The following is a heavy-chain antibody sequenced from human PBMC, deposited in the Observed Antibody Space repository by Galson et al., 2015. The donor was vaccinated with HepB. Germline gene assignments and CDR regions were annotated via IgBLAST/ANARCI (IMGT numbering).Heavy chain of an antibody. CDR1: GYTLTELS. J-gene: IGHJ2*01. V-gene: IGHV1-24*01. CDR2: FDPEDGET. CDR3: ARDLVSGYYYGSGPAKSHLNPHWYFDL. Sequence: SVKVSCKVSGYTLTELSMHWVRQAPGKGLEWMGGFDPEDGETIYAQKFQGRVTMTEDTSTDTAYMELSSLRSEDTAVYYCARDLVSGYYYGSGPAKSHLNPHWYFDLWGRGTLVTVSS. D-gene: IGHD3-10*01.